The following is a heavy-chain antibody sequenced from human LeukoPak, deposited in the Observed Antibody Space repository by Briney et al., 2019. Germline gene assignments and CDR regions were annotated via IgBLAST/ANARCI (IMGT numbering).Heavy chain of an antibody. D-gene: IGHD6-19*01. V-gene: IGHV4-38-2*02. Sequence: SETLSLTCTVSGYSISSGYYWGWIRQPPGKGLEWIGSIYHSGSTYYNPSLKSRVTISVDTSKNQFSLKLSSVTAADTAVYYCARGPVLVSSGWYGGTLFDYWGQGTLVTVSS. CDR2: IYHSGST. CDR3: ARGPVLVSSGWYGGTLFDY. CDR1: GYSISSGYY. J-gene: IGHJ4*02.